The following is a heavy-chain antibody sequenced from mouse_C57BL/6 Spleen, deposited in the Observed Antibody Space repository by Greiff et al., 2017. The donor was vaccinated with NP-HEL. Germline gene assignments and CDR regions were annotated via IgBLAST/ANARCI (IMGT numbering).Heavy chain of an antibody. J-gene: IGHJ1*03. V-gene: IGHV1-64*01. CDR3: ASPLYYGSSYSYWYFDV. D-gene: IGHD1-1*01. Sequence: QVQLQQPGAELVKPGASVKLSCKASGYTFTSYWMHWVKQRPGQGLEWIGMIHPNSGSTNYNEKFKSKATLTVDKSSSTAYMQLSSLTSEYSAVYYCASPLYYGSSYSYWYFDVWGTGTTVTVSS. CDR1: GYTFTSYW. CDR2: IHPNSGST.